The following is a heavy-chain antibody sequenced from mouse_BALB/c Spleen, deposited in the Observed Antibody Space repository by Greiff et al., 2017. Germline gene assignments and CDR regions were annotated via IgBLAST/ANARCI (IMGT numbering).Heavy chain of an antibody. CDR3: ARGEWLGFAY. D-gene: IGHD2-2*01. CDR2: INPYNDGT. V-gene: IGHV1S135*01. Sequence: EVQLQESGPELVKPGASVKVSCKASGYSFTDYNMYWVKQSHGKSLEWIGYINPYNDGTKYNEKFKGKATLTADKSSSTAYMQLSSLTSEDSAVYFCARGEWLGFAYWGQGTLVTVSA. CDR1: GYSFTDYN. J-gene: IGHJ3*01.